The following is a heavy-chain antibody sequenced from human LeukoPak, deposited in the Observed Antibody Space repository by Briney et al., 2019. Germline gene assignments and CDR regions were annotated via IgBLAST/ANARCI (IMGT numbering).Heavy chain of an antibody. J-gene: IGHJ4*02. CDR3: ARDSLYNFWSGYYHTTYYFDY. Sequence: SETLSLTCTVSGGSISGYYWSWLRQPAGKGLEWIGHIYTSGTTYNPSLKSRVTISVDTSKNQFSLNLSSMTAADTAVYYCARDSLYNFWSGYYHTTYYFDYWGQGTLVTVSS. D-gene: IGHD3-3*01. V-gene: IGHV4-4*07. CDR1: GGSISGYY. CDR2: IYTSGT.